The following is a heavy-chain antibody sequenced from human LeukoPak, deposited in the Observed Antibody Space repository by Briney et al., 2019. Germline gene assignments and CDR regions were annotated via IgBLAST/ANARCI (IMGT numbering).Heavy chain of an antibody. CDR2: IYYSGST. V-gene: IGHV4-31*03. Sequence: SETLSLTCTVSGGSISSGGYYWTWIRQHPGKGLEWIGYIYYSGSTYYNPSLKSRVTISVDTSKNQFSLRLSSVTAADTAVYYCALGYCGGGSCYAREYFQHWGQGTLITVSS. CDR1: GGSISSGGYY. CDR3: ALGYCGGGSCYAREYFQH. D-gene: IGHD2-15*01. J-gene: IGHJ1*01.